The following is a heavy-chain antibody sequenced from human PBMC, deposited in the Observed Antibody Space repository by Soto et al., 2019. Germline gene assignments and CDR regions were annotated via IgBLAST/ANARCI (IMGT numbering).Heavy chain of an antibody. Sequence: ASVKVSCKASGYTFTSYYMHWVRQAPGQGLEWMGIINPSGGSTSYAQKFQGRVTMTRDTSTSTVYMELSSLRSEDTAVYYCARERIAAADPGAAYYYYGMDVWGQGTMVTVSS. D-gene: IGHD6-13*01. J-gene: IGHJ6*02. CDR3: ARERIAAADPGAAYYYYGMDV. V-gene: IGHV1-46*01. CDR2: INPSGGST. CDR1: GYTFTSYY.